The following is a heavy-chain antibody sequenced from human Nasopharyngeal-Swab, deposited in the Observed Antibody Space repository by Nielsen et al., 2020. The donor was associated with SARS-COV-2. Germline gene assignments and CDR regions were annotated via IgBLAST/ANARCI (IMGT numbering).Heavy chain of an antibody. D-gene: IGHD4-23*01. CDR1: GYTLTELS. CDR3: ATLSYGGNSPHVI. CDR2: FDPEDGET. Sequence: ASVKVSCKVSGYTLTELSMHWVRQAPGKGLEWMGGFDPEDGETIYAQKFQGRVTMTEDTSTDTAYMELSSLISEDTAVYYCATLSYGGNSPHVIWGQGTLVTVSS. V-gene: IGHV1-24*01. J-gene: IGHJ4*02.